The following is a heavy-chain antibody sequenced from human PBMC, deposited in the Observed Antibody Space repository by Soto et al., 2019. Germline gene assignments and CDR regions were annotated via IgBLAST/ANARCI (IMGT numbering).Heavy chain of an antibody. Sequence: PGGCLRLSCEASGLTFSRFYITWVRQPPGKGLVWLVNIKQDGCETFAVDSVRGRFTISRDNAKNLLFLEMTILRVEDTAVYYCSRDYNNCLTGHCDALDICVHGTRVTGS. D-gene: IGHD3-9*01. J-gene: IGHJ3*02. CDR3: SRDYNNCLTGHCDALDI. CDR1: GLTFSRFY. CDR2: IKQDGCET. V-gene: IGHV3-7*01.